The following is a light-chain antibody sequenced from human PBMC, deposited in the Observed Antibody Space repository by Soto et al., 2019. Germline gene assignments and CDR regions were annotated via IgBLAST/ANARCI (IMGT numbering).Light chain of an antibody. CDR2: DVS. CDR3: QHYNIWPFS. CDR1: QGVTTN. Sequence: EIVMTLAPATLSVSKGERATLSCRAGQGVTTNFACYQQKSGQSPRLLIYDVSTRATGVPARFSGTGSETDFTLTISGLQSDDSAVYFCQHYNIWPFSFGHGTRLEIK. V-gene: IGKV3-15*01. J-gene: IGKJ5*01.